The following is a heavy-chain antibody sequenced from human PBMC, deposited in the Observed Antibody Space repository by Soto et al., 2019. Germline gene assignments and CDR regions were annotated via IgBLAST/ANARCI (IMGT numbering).Heavy chain of an antibody. CDR2: ISGSGGST. J-gene: IGHJ4*02. Sequence: GGSLRLSCAASGFTFSSYAMSWVRQAPGKGLEWVSAISGSGGSTYYADSVKGRFTISRDNSKNTLYLQMNSLRAEDTAVYYCANSVSPRAPRGWGFGEHNFDYWGQGTLVTVSS. V-gene: IGHV3-23*01. D-gene: IGHD3-10*01. CDR3: ANSVSPRAPRGWGFGEHNFDY. CDR1: GFTFSSYA.